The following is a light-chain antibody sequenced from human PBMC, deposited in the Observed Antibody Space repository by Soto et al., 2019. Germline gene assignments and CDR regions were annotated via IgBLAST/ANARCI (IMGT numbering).Light chain of an antibody. V-gene: IGLV2-14*01. J-gene: IGLJ1*01. CDR2: EVS. CDR1: SSDFGDYKY. CDR3: SSYTTSNTLV. Sequence: QSALTQPASVSGSPGQSITISCTGTSSDFGDYKYVSWYQKHPGKAPKALIYEVSNRPSGVSNRFSGSKSGNTASLTISGLQAEDEADYYCSSYTTSNTLVFGPGTKVTVL.